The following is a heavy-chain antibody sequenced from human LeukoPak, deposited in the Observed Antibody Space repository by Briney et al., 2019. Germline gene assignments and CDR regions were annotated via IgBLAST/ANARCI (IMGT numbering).Heavy chain of an antibody. D-gene: IGHD4-11*01. V-gene: IGHV1-46*01. CDR3: ATALTTVTTGGY. CDR1: GYTFTSYY. J-gene: IGHJ4*02. Sequence: ASVKVSCKASGYTFTSYYMHWVRQAPGQGLEWMGIINPSGGSTSYAQKFQGRVTMTRDTSTSTVYMELSSLGSEDTAVYYCATALTTVTTGGYWGQGTLVTVSS. CDR2: INPSGGST.